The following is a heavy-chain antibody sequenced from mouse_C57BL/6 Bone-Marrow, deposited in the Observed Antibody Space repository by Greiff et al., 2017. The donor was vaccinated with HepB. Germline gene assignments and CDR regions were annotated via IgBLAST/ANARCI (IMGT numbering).Heavy chain of an antibody. CDR3: ARGLITTVVAYYFDY. CDR2: IYPGSGST. Sequence: VKLQQPGAELVKPGASVKMSCKASGYTFTSYWITWVKQRPGQGLEWIGDIYPGSGSTNYNEKFKSKATLTVDTSSSTAYMQLSSLTSEDSAVYYCARGLITTVVAYYFDYWGQGTTLTVSS. D-gene: IGHD1-1*01. J-gene: IGHJ2*01. V-gene: IGHV1-55*01. CDR1: GYTFTSYW.